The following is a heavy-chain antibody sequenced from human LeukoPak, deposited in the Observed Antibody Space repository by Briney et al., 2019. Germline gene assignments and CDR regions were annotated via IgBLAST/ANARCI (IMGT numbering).Heavy chain of an antibody. J-gene: IGHJ5*02. Sequence: PSETLSLTCTVSGASISSYYWSWIRQHHGSGLEWIGRISTSGTTNYNPSPKSRVSMSVDTSKNQFSLKLTSVTAADTAVYYCARDGTHNWFDPWGQGTLVTVSS. CDR2: ISTSGTT. CDR1: GASISSYY. D-gene: IGHD1-26*01. CDR3: ARDGTHNWFDP. V-gene: IGHV4-4*07.